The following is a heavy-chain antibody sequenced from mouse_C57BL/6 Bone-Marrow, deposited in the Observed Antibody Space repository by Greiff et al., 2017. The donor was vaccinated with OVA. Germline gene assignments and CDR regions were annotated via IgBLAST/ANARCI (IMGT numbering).Heavy chain of an antibody. V-gene: IGHV1-50*01. J-gene: IGHJ2*01. CDR3: ARAAASYGSSYY. D-gene: IGHD1-1*01. CDR1: GYTFTSYW. CDR2: IDPSDSST. Sequence: VQLQQPGAELVKPGASVKLSCKASGYTFTSYWMQWVKQRPGQGLAWIGEIDPSDSSTTYNQQFKGKATWTVDTSASTAYMQVCSLTSEDSAVDYGARAAASYGSSYYWGQGTTLTVSS.